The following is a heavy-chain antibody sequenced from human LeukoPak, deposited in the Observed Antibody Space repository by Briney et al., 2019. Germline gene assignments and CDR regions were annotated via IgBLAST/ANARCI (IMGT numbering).Heavy chain of an antibody. V-gene: IGHV3-7*03. D-gene: IGHD6-13*01. CDR1: GFTFSDYY. CDR3: ARSIPYGTTWYGRSDY. J-gene: IGHJ4*02. CDR2: IKPDGTTK. Sequence: PGGSLRRSCAASGFTFSDYYMSWIRQAPGKGLEWVANIKPDGTTKFYVDSVKGRFTISRDNALNSLYLQMNSLRAEDTAIYYCARSIPYGTTWYGRSDYWGQGTLVTVSS.